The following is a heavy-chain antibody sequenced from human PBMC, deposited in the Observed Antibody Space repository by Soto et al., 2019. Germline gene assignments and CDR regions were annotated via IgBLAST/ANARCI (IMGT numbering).Heavy chain of an antibody. CDR2: INHSGST. V-gene: IGHV4-34*01. J-gene: IGHJ3*02. CDR3: ARAIYDILAGYRHTFDI. D-gene: IGHD3-9*01. Sequence: QVQLQQWGAGLLKPSETLSLTCAVYGGSFSGYYWSWIRQPPGKGLEWIGEINHSGSTNYNPSLKSRVTISVDTSKNQFSLKLSSVTAADTAVYYCARAIYDILAGYRHTFDIWGQGTMVTVSS. CDR1: GGSFSGYY.